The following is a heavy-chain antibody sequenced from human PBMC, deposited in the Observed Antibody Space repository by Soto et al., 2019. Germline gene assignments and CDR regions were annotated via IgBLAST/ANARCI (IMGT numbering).Heavy chain of an antibody. CDR3: ARVEGYCSGGSCSDAFDI. D-gene: IGHD2-15*01. Sequence: EVQLVESGGGLVQPGGSLRLSCAASGFTFSSYSMNWVRQAPGKGLEWVSYISSSSSTIYYADSVKGRFTISRDNAKNSLYVQMNSLRAEDTAVYYCARVEGYCSGGSCSDAFDIWGQGTMVTVSS. J-gene: IGHJ3*02. V-gene: IGHV3-48*01. CDR1: GFTFSSYS. CDR2: ISSSSSTI.